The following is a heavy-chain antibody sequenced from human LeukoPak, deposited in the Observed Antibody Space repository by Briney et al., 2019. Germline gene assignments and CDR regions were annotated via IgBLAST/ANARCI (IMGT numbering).Heavy chain of an antibody. Sequence: GGSLRLSCKVSGFTIYTNYMSWVRQAPGKGLEWISIIYTGGGTSYAASVRGRFTVSKDGSGDTVFLQLTDLTMEDTAVYYCPRLSGKSYRAPLDYWGQGTLVTVS. CDR1: GFTIYTNY. CDR3: PRLSGKSYRAPLDY. V-gene: IGHV3-66*02. J-gene: IGHJ4*02. D-gene: IGHD3-3*01. CDR2: IYTGGGT.